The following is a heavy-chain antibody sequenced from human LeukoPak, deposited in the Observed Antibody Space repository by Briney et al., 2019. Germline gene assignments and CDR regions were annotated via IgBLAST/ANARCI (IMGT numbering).Heavy chain of an antibody. CDR2: FSYDGKHI. V-gene: IGHV3-30*04. Sequence: GGSLRLSCEASGFTFHTYNMFWVCQAPGKRLESVAVFSYDGKHIDYAASVQGRFIIPRDITRNTLHLDMSNLRDEDTAVYYCARDRVQIWHYVGTFGVWGQGALVTVSS. CDR1: GFTFHTYN. J-gene: IGHJ4*02. CDR3: ARDRVQIWHYVGTFGV. D-gene: IGHD3-16*01.